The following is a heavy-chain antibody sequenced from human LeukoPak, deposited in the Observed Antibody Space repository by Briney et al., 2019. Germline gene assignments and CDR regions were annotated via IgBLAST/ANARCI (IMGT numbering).Heavy chain of an antibody. CDR1: GFTFISSA. D-gene: IGHD2-15*01. CDR3: AKQLGYCSDGSCYFPY. J-gene: IGHJ4*02. CDR2: ISNNGGYT. V-gene: IGHV3-23*01. Sequence: GGSLILSCAASGFTFISSAMSWVRQAPGKGLEWVSAISNNGGYTYYADSVQGRFTISRDNSKSTLCLQMNSRRAEDTAVYYCAKQLGYCSDGSCYFPYWGQGTLVTVSS.